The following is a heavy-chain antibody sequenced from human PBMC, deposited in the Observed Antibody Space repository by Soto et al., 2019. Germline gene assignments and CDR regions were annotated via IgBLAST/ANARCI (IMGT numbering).Heavy chain of an antibody. CDR3: SRLFPEGYSAYDFPMDV. D-gene: IGHD5-12*01. V-gene: IGHV3-49*03. J-gene: IGHJ6*02. Sequence: GGSLRLSCITSGFAFGDFAMTWFRQAPGKGLEWVGFITSKKYGGTTEYAASVKGRFSISRDDSKSIAYLQMNNLKTDDTAVYYCSRLFPEGYSAYDFPMDVRRQRTTVT. CDR2: ITSKKYGGTT. CDR1: GFAFGDFA.